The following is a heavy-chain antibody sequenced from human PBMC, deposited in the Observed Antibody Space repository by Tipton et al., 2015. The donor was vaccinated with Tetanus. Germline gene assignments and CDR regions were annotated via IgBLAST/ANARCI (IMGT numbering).Heavy chain of an antibody. Sequence: TLSLTCSVSGGSISTKTYYWGWIRQTPGKGLEWIASISHSATTFYNPSLKSRVTMSVDPSKNQFSVRLSSVTAADTGVYYCARHVGGYGSPPHDLWGQGTLVTVSS. CDR3: ARHVGGYGSPPHDL. CDR2: ISHSATT. CDR1: GGSISTKTYY. J-gene: IGHJ5*02. D-gene: IGHD3-10*01. V-gene: IGHV4-39*01.